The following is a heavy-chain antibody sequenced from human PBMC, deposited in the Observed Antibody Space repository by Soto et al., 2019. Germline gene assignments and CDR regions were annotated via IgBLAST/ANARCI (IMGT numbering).Heavy chain of an antibody. CDR3: AKPYCTTNSCHNLFDP. Sequence: AASVKVSCKASGYIFTDYYINWVRQAPGQGLEWMGWVNPNNGDTDNAQKFQGRVTMTTDTSISTAYMELSRLRSDDTAVYYCAKPYCTTNSCHNLFDPWGQGTLVTVSS. V-gene: IGHV1-2*02. J-gene: IGHJ5*02. D-gene: IGHD2-8*01. CDR2: VNPNNGDT. CDR1: GYIFTDYY.